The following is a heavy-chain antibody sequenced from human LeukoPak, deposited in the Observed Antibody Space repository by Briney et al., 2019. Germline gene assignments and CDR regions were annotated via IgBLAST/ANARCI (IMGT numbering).Heavy chain of an antibody. Sequence: GGPLRLSCAASGFTFNSAWMNWVRQAPGKGLEWVGRIKKRGDGGTTDYAAPVKDRFIISRDDSQDTLYLQMNTLKTEDTAVYYCTRDWYHAFDFWGQGTVVTVSS. D-gene: IGHD3-9*01. CDR2: IKKRGDGGTT. J-gene: IGHJ3*01. CDR3: TRDWYHAFDF. V-gene: IGHV3-15*07. CDR1: GFTFNSAW.